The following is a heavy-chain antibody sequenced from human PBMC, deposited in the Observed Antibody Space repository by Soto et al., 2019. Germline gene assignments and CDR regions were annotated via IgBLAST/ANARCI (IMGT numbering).Heavy chain of an antibody. J-gene: IGHJ4*02. Sequence: QVQLVQSGAEVKKPGSSVKVSCKASGGTFSSYAISWVRQAPGQGLEWMGGIIPIFGTANYAQKFQGRVTITADESTSTAYRELSSLRSEDTAVSYFARGTPGEDIVVGQAAIPYYVDYWVQGTRVTVS. CDR2: IIPIFGTA. CDR3: ARGTPGEDIVVGQAAIPYYVDY. V-gene: IGHV1-69*01. CDR1: GGTFSSYA. D-gene: IGHD2-2*01.